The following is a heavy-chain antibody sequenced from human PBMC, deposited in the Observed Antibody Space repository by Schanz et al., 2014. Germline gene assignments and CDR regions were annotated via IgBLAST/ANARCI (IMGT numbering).Heavy chain of an antibody. CDR1: GFTFSAYA. J-gene: IGHJ2*01. CDR2: ISSGGGST. V-gene: IGHV3-23*01. CDR3: AKDAPYPFDL. Sequence: EVQLLESGGGLVQLGGSLRLSCAASGFTFSAYAMTWVRQIPGKGLEWVSSISSGGGSTYYADSVKGRFTISRDNSKNTLYLQMNSLRAEDTAIYYCAKDAPYPFDLWGRGTLITVSS.